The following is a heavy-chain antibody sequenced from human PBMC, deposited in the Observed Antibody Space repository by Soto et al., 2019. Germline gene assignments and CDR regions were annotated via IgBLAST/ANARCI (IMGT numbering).Heavy chain of an antibody. J-gene: IGHJ3*02. D-gene: IGHD3-22*01. CDR2: IIPILGIA. V-gene: IGHV1-69*08. CDR1: GGTFSSYT. Sequence: QVQLVQSGAEVKKPGSSVKVSCKASGGTFSSYTISWVRQAPGQGLEWMGRIIPILGIANYAQKFQGRVTITADKSTGTAYMELSSVRSEDTAGYYCAREFCYDRRGRQILAFDSWGQGTMVTVSS. CDR3: AREFCYDRRGRQILAFDS.